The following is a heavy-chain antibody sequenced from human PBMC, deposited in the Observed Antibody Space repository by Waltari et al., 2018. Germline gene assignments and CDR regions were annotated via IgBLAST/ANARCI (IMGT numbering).Heavy chain of an antibody. CDR3: ARENDYGDYDVGGNWFDP. CDR2: INPNSGGT. J-gene: IGHJ5*02. V-gene: IGHV1-2*06. Sequence: QVQLVQSGAEVKKPGASVKVSCKASGYTFTGYYMPWVRQAPGQGLEWMGRINPNSGGTNYAQKFQGRVTMTRDTSISTAYMELSRLRSDDTAVYYCARENDYGDYDVGGNWFDPWGQGTLVTVSS. CDR1: GYTFTGYY. D-gene: IGHD4-17*01.